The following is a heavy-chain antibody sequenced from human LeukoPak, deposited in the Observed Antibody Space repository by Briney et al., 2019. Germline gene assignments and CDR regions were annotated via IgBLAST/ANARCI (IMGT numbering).Heavy chain of an antibody. J-gene: IGHJ4*02. Sequence: GGSLRLSCAASGFTFSSYAMSWVRQAPGKGLEWVSAISGSGGSTYYADSVKGRFTISRDNSKNTLYLQMNSLRAEDTAVYYCAKDSLRYFDWLFQTWGQGTLVTVSP. CDR2: ISGSGGST. V-gene: IGHV3-23*01. CDR1: GFTFSSYA. D-gene: IGHD3-9*01. CDR3: AKDSLRYFDWLFQT.